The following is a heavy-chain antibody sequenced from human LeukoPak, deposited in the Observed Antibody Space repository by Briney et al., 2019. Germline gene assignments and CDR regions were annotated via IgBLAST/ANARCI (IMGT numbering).Heavy chain of an antibody. V-gene: IGHV3-53*01. D-gene: IGHD5-24*01. CDR3: ARGDGYNFFDY. J-gene: IGHJ4*02. Sequence: GGSLRLSCAVSGFSVTNNYMSWARQAPGKGLEWASVFYVGGATYYADSVKGRFTISRDNSENTLYLQMKSLRAEDTAVYYCARGDGYNFFDYWGQGTLVTVTS. CDR1: GFSVTNNY. CDR2: FYVGGAT.